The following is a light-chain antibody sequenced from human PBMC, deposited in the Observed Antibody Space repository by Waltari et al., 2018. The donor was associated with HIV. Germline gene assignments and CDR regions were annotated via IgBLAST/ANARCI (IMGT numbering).Light chain of an antibody. V-gene: IGLV1-40*01. CDR3: QSYDSSLSRFHVL. CDR1: NSNTGAGYD. Sequence: QSVLKQPPSVSGAQGPNVTISCAGSNSNTGAGYDVHRYHQLPGTAPRLLIYGNTNRPSGVPDRFSASKSGTSASLAITGLQADDEAAYYCQSYDSSLSRFHVLFGGGTRLTVL. CDR2: GNT. J-gene: IGLJ2*01.